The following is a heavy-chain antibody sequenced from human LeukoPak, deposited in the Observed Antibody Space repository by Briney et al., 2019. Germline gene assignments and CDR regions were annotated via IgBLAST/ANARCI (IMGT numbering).Heavy chain of an antibody. D-gene: IGHD4-17*01. CDR3: TTRWGTVTIVLPLDY. V-gene: IGHV3-15*01. J-gene: IGHJ4*02. CDR2: IKSKTDGGTT. Sequence: PGGSLRLSCAASGFTFSNAWMSWVRQAPGKGLEWVGRIKSKTDGGTTDYAAPVKGRFTISRDDSKSTLYLQMNSLKTEDTAVYYCTTRWGTVTIVLPLDYWGQGTLVTVSS. CDR1: GFTFSNAW.